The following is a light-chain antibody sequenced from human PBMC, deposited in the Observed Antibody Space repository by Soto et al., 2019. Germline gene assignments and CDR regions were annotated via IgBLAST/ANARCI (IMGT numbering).Light chain of an antibody. V-gene: IGKV4-1*01. CDR1: QSVLYSSNNKNY. J-gene: IGKJ2*01. Sequence: DIVMTQSPDSLAVSLGERATINCKSSQSVLYSSNNKNYLAWYQQKAGQPPRLLIYWASARESGVPDRFSGRGSGTDFTLTISSLQAEDVGVYYCQPYYPTPPTPFGQGTTLEIK. CDR2: WAS. CDR3: QPYYPTPPTP.